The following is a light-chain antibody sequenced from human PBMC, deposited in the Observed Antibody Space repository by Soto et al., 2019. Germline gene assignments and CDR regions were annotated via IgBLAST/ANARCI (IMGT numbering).Light chain of an antibody. CDR3: QHYSSNPIT. J-gene: IGKJ4*01. Sequence: DIQMTQSPSTLSASVGDRVTITCRASQTINSWLAWYQQKPGKAPKLLIYDGSNLESGVPSRFSGSGYGSEFTLTISSLHPDDSATYYCQHYSSNPITFGGGTKVDIK. CDR2: DGS. V-gene: IGKV1-5*01. CDR1: QTINSW.